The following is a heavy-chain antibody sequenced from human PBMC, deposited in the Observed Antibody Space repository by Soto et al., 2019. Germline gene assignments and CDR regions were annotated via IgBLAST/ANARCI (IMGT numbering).Heavy chain of an antibody. Sequence: PGGSLRLSCAASGFTFSSYGMHWVRQAPGKGLEWVAVISYDGSNKYYADSVKGRFTISRDNSKNTLYLQMNSLRAEDTAVYYCAKVGGGLRFLEWLPENYYYYGMDVWGQGTTVTVSS. D-gene: IGHD3-3*01. V-gene: IGHV3-30*18. J-gene: IGHJ6*02. CDR2: ISYDGSNK. CDR3: AKVGGGLRFLEWLPENYYYYGMDV. CDR1: GFTFSSYG.